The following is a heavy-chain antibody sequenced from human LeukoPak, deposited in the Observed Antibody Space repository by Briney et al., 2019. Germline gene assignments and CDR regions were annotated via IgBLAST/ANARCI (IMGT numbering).Heavy chain of an antibody. V-gene: IGHV1-69*13. D-gene: IGHD2-2*01. CDR1: GGTLSSYA. CDR2: FIPIFGTA. J-gene: IGHJ6*03. Sequence: SVKVSCKASGGTLSSYAISWVRQAPGQGLEWMGGFIPIFGTANYAQKCQGRVTHPADESTSTAYMELSSLRSEDTAVYYCARNHADIVVVPAADVPDYYYMDVWGKGTTVTVSS. CDR3: ARNHADIVVVPAADVPDYYYMDV.